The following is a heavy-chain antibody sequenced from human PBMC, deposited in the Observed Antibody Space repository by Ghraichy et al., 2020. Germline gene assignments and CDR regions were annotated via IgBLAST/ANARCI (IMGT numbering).Heavy chain of an antibody. J-gene: IGHJ6*02. V-gene: IGHV3-48*02. D-gene: IGHD2-15*01. CDR2: ITSSGRTI. CDR3: ARGSRVVRFYYYDGMDV. CDR1: GLRLSCCN. Sequence: GGSLRLSCEGSGLRLSCCNMQWVRLSPGACLEWVSYITSSGRTIFYADSVKGRFTISRDNAQNSLYLQMNSLRDEDTAVYYCARGSRVVRFYYYDGMDVWGQGTTVTVS.